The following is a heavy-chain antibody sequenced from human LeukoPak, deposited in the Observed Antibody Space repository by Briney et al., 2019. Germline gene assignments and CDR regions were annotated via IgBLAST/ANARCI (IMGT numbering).Heavy chain of an antibody. J-gene: IGHJ4*02. V-gene: IGHV1-69-2*01. CDR3: TALRRLDY. CDR1: GYTFTDYY. CDR2: VDPEDGET. D-gene: IGHD3-16*01. Sequence: ASVNVSWKASGYTFTDYYMHWVQQAPGKGLEWMGRVDPEDGETIFAEKFQGRVTITADTSTDTAYMELRSLRSEDTAVYYCTALRRLDYWGQGTLVTVSS.